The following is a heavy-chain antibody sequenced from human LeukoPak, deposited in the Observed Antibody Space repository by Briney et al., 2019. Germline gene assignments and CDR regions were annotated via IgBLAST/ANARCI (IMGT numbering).Heavy chain of an antibody. D-gene: IGHD1-1*01. Sequence: ASVKVSCKASGYTFTIYGISWVRQAPGQGLEWMGWISAYNGNTNYAQKLQGRVTMTTDTSTSTAYMELRSLRSDDTALYYCARDRGTWNDDGFDYWGQGTLVTVSS. CDR2: ISAYNGNT. CDR1: GYTFTIYG. V-gene: IGHV1-18*01. J-gene: IGHJ4*02. CDR3: ARDRGTWNDDGFDY.